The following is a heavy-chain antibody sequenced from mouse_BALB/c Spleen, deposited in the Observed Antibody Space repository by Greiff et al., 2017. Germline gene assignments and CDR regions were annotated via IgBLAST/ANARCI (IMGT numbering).Heavy chain of an antibody. CDR2: ISSGGST. CDR1: GFTFSSYA. D-gene: IGHD3-1*01. J-gene: IGHJ3*01. Sequence: EVQGVESGGGLVKPGGSLKLSCAASGFTFSSYAMSWVRQTPEKRLEWVASISSGGSTYYPDSVKGRFTISRDNARNILYLQMSSLRSEDTAMYYCAIDSSGYSFAYWGQGTLVTVSA. CDR3: AIDSSGYSFAY. V-gene: IGHV5-6-5*01.